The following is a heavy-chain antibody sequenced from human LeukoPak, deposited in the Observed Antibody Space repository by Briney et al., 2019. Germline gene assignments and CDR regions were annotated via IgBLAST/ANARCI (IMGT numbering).Heavy chain of an antibody. V-gene: IGHV3-23*01. D-gene: IGHD3-22*01. CDR3: ARDRAVGYYDSGGHVIFDY. CDR1: GFGFRYYD. Sequence: GGSLRLSCVASGFGFRYYDMNWVRQTPGKGLEWVSTISGTDDSTYYADSVKGRFTISRDNSKNTLYLQMDSLRAEDTAVYHCARDRAVGYYDSGGHVIFDYWGQGTLVTVSS. CDR2: ISGTDDST. J-gene: IGHJ4*02.